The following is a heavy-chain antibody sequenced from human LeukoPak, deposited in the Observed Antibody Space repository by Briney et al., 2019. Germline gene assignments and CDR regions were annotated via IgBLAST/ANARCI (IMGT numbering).Heavy chain of an antibody. V-gene: IGHV3-73*01. Sequence: PGGSLKLYCAASGFTFSGSAMHWVRQASGKGLEWVGRIRSKANSYATAYAASVKGRFTISRDDSKNTAYLQMNSLKTEDTAVYYCTRRPYYYDSSGYPYGMDVWGQGTTVTVSS. CDR1: GFTFSGSA. CDR3: TRRPYYYDSSGYPYGMDV. D-gene: IGHD3-22*01. CDR2: IRSKANSYAT. J-gene: IGHJ6*02.